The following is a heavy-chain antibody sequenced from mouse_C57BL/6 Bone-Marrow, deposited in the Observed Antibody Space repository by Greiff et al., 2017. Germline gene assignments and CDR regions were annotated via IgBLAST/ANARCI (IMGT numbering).Heavy chain of an antibody. CDR1: GFTFSSYA. CDR3: AIYGNCAY. D-gene: IGHD2-1*01. Sequence: DVKLVESGGGLVKPGGSLKLSCAASGFTFSSYAMSWVRQTPEKGLEWVATISDGGSYTYYPDNLKGRFTITRDNANNNLYLQMSHLKAEDTAMYYCAIYGNCAYWGQGTLVTVSA. V-gene: IGHV5-4*03. J-gene: IGHJ3*01. CDR2: ISDGGSYT.